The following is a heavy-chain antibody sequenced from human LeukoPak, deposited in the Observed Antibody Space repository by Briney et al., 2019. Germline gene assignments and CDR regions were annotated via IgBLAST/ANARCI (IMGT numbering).Heavy chain of an antibody. CDR2: IYHSGST. Sequence: SETLSPTCAVSDYSVSSDYYWGWIRQPPGKGLDLIGTIYHSGSTYYNPSLKSRVTISVDTSKNQFSLELSSVTAADTAVYYCARGYDFFDYWGQGTLVTVSS. CDR1: DYSVSSDYY. V-gene: IGHV4-38-2*01. J-gene: IGHJ4*02. D-gene: IGHD1-1*01. CDR3: ARGYDFFDY.